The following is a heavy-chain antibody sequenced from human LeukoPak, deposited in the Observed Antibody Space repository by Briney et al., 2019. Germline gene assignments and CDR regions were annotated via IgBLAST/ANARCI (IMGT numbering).Heavy chain of an antibody. CDR2: IYYSGST. CDR3: ARDRGGMTTVNFDY. V-gene: IGHV4-59*12. CDR1: GGSISSYY. Sequence: PSETLSLTCTVSGGSISSYYWSWIRQPPGKGLEWIGSIYYSGSTNYNPSLKSRVTMSVDTSKNQFSLKLSSVTAADTAVYYCARDRGGMTTVNFDYWGQGTLVTVSS. J-gene: IGHJ4*02. D-gene: IGHD4-11*01.